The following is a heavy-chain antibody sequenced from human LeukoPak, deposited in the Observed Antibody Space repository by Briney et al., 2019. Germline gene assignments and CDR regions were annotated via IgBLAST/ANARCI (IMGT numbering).Heavy chain of an antibody. V-gene: IGHV1-24*01. Sequence: ASVEVSCKVSGYTLTELSMHCVRQAPGKGREWMGGFDPEDGQTIYAQKFQGRVTMTEDTSTDTAYVELSSLRSEDTAVYYCATLGHYYGSGSYYNKNWFDPWGQGTLVTVSS. CDR3: ATLGHYYGSGSYYNKNWFDP. J-gene: IGHJ5*02. CDR2: FDPEDGQT. CDR1: GYTLTELS. D-gene: IGHD3-10*01.